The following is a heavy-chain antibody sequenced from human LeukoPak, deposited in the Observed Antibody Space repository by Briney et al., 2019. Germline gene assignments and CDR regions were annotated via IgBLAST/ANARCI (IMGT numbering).Heavy chain of an antibody. CDR1: GGSISSIVHH. CDR3: ARGYCSSTTCSGVGYLDA. V-gene: IGHV4-39*01. CDR2: IYYSGNT. Sequence: SETPSLTCTVSGGSISSIVHHWGWIRQPPGKGLDWIGSIYYSGNTYYNPSLKSRVTISVDTSKNQFSLNLTSVTAADRAVYYCARGYCSSTTCSGVGYLDAWGKGTTVTVSS. D-gene: IGHD2-2*01. J-gene: IGHJ6*03.